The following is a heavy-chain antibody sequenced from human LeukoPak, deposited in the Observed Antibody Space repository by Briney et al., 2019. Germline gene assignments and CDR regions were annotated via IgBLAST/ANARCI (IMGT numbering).Heavy chain of an antibody. J-gene: IGHJ4*02. D-gene: IGHD1-26*01. V-gene: IGHV4-34*01. CDR2: INHSGST. CDR3: ARGRRDGPVAGSYLFDY. Sequence: SETLSLTCAVYGGSFSGYYWSWIRQPPGKGLEWIGEINHSGSTNYNPSLKSRVTISVDTSKNQFSLKLSSVTAADTAVYYCARGRRDGPVAGSYLFDYWGQGTLVTVSS. CDR1: GGSFSGYY.